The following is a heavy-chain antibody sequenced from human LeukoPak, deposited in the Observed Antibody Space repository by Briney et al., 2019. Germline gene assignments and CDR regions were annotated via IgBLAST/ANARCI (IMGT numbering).Heavy chain of an antibody. V-gene: IGHV1-18*01. CDR3: AKRDTTGTSNWFDP. CDR1: GYTFTSYG. J-gene: IGHJ5*02. Sequence: ASVTVSCKASGYTFTSYGISWVRQAPGQGLEWMGWISAYNGNTNYAQKLQGRVTMTTDTSTSTAYMELRSLRSDDTAVYYCAKRDTTGTSNWFDPWGQGTLVTVSS. CDR2: ISAYNGNT. D-gene: IGHD1-1*01.